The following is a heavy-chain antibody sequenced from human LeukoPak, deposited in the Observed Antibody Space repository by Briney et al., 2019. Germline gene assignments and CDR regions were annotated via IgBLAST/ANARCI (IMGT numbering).Heavy chain of an antibody. Sequence: SDTLSLTCAVYGGSFSGYYWSWIRQSPGKGLEWIGEINHSGSTYYNPSLKSRVTISVDTSKNQFSLKLSSVTAADTAVYYCARRIRGTGAFDIWGQGTMVTVSS. CDR3: ARRIRGTGAFDI. D-gene: IGHD3-10*01. CDR1: GGSFSGYY. CDR2: INHSGST. V-gene: IGHV4-34*01. J-gene: IGHJ3*02.